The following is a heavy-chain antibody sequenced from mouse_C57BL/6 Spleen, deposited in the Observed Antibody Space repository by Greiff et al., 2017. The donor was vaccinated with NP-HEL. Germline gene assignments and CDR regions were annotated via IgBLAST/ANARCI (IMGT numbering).Heavy chain of an antibody. D-gene: IGHD2-2*01. CDR1: GFTFSSSA. Sequence: QRVESGGGLVKPGGSLKLPCAASGFTFSSSAMSWVRQTPEKRLEWVATFSDGGSYPSYPDNVKARFPISRENAKNNLYLQMSHLKSEDTAMYYCAREPYGYDAAMGCGGKVTSVTVST. CDR2: FSDGGSYP. V-gene: IGHV5-4*01. CDR3: AREPYGYDAAMGC. J-gene: IGHJ4*01.